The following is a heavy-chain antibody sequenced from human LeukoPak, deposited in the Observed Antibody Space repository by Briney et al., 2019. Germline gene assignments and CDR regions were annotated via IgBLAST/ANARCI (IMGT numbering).Heavy chain of an antibody. Sequence: ASVKVSCKASGYTFTGYYMHWVRRAPGQGLEWMGWINPNSGGTNYAQKFQGRVTMTRDTSISTAYMELSRLRSDDTAVYYCARDLGYYDSSGYYYPPYFDYWGQGTLVTVSS. J-gene: IGHJ4*02. CDR3: ARDLGYYDSSGYYYPPYFDY. V-gene: IGHV1-2*02. D-gene: IGHD3-22*01. CDR2: INPNSGGT. CDR1: GYTFTGYY.